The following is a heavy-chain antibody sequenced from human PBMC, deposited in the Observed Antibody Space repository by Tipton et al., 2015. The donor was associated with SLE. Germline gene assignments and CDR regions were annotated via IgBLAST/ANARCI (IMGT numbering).Heavy chain of an antibody. J-gene: IGHJ4*02. CDR2: ISSGSGT. Sequence: SLRLSCAASGFTFSNYEMNWVRQAPGKGLEWLSYISSGSGTYYVDSVKGRFTISRDNAKNSLYLQMNSLRAEDTGIYYCARDGGRLLHFDYWGQGILVTVSS. CDR1: GFTFSNYE. V-gene: IGHV3-48*03. CDR3: ARDGGRLLHFDY. D-gene: IGHD2-15*01.